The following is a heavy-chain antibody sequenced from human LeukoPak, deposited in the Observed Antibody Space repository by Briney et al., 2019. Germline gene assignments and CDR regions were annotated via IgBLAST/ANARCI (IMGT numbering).Heavy chain of an antibody. J-gene: IGHJ6*03. CDR2: INPNSGGT. CDR1: GYTFTCYY. CDR3: AKWELLQPGNWGYDYYYMDV. D-gene: IGHD1-26*01. Sequence: ASVKVSCKASGYTFTCYYMHWVRQAPGQGQEWKGWINPNSGGTNYAQKFQGRVTMTRDTSISTAYMELSRLRSDDTAVYYCAKWELLQPGNWGYDYYYMDVWGKGTTVTVSS. V-gene: IGHV1-2*02.